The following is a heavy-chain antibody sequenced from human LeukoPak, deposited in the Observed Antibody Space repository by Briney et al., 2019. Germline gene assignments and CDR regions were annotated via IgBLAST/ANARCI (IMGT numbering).Heavy chain of an antibody. CDR3: ARAPTSYYYFDY. D-gene: IGHD1-26*01. J-gene: IGHJ4*02. CDR1: GFTVSSNY. CDR2: IYSDGST. V-gene: IGHV3-66*01. Sequence: GGSLRLSCAASGFTVSSNYMSWVRQAPGKGLEWVSLIYSDGSTYYADSVKGRLTISRDNSKNTLYLQMNSLRAEDTAVYYCARAPTSYYYFDYWGQGTLVTVSS.